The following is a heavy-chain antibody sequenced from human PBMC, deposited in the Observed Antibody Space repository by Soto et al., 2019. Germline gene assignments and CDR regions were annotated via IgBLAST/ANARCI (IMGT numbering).Heavy chain of an antibody. CDR1: GFTFSSYA. D-gene: IGHD3-3*01. CDR2: ISGSGGST. V-gene: IGHV3-23*01. CDR3: LFGVVIHGFDY. Sequence: HPGGSLRLSCAASGFTFSSYAMSWVRQAPGKGLEWVSAISGSGGSTYYADSVKGRFTISRDNSKNTLYLQMNSLRAEDTAVYYCLFGVVIHGFDYWGQGXLVTVSS. J-gene: IGHJ4*02.